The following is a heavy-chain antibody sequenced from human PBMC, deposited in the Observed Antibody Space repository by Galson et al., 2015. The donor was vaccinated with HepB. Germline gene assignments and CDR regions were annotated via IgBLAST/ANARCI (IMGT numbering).Heavy chain of an antibody. J-gene: IGHJ4*01. CDR3: AKDPGGGDNYGYVGYFDS. V-gene: IGHV3-30*18. CDR1: GFTFSNYG. Sequence: SLRLSCAASGFTFSNYGMHWVRQAPGKGLVWVALVSNDGSKTYYADSVKGRFTISGDKSKNTLYLQMHSLRVEDTAVYYCAKDPGGGDNYGYVGYFDSWGHGTLVTGSS. CDR2: VSNDGSKT. D-gene: IGHD5-18*01.